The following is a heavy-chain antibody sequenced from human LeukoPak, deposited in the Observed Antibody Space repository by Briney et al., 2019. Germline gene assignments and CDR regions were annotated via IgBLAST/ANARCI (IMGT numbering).Heavy chain of an antibody. CDR1: GFTFTNYA. J-gene: IGHJ4*02. CDR2: ISGSGGRA. CDR3: ARDKAYIVVVPAAIDY. D-gene: IGHD2-2*01. Sequence: GGSLRLSCAASGFTFTNYAMSWVRQAPGKGLEWVSDISGSGGRAYYADSVKGRFTISRDNAKNSLYLQMNSLRAEDTAVYYCARDKAYIVVVPAAIDYWGQGTLVTVSS. V-gene: IGHV3-23*01.